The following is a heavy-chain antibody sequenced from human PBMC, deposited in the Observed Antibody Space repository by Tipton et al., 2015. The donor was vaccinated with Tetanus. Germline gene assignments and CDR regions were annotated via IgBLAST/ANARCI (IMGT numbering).Heavy chain of an antibody. D-gene: IGHD6-13*01. V-gene: IGHV4-4*07. CDR1: GGSIRSSNW. CDR3: ARGWGSSWYYFDY. J-gene: IGHJ4*02. Sequence: LRLSCAVSGGSIRSSNWWSWIRQPAGKGLEWIGRIYTSGSTNYNPSLKSRVTMSVDTSKRQFSLKLNSVTAADTAVYYCARGWGSSWYYFDYWGQGILVTVSS. CDR2: IYTSGST.